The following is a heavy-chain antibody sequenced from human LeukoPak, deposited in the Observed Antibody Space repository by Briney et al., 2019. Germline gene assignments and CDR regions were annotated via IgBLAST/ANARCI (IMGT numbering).Heavy chain of an antibody. CDR2: MNPNTGRT. V-gene: IGHV1-8*01. CDR1: RYTFTSYD. Sequence: GASVKVSCKASRYTFTSYDINWVREAAGHGLEWMGWMNPNTGRTGYAQKFQGRITMTRDTSINTAYMELTNLRSEDTAIYYCARLSQTPDYYTLGGYYYLVYWGQGTPVTVSS. J-gene: IGHJ4*02. D-gene: IGHD3-10*01. CDR3: ARLSQTPDYYTLGGYYYLVY.